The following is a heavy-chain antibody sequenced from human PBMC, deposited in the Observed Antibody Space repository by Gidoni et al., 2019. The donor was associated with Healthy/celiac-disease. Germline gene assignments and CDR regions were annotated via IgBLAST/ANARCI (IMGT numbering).Heavy chain of an antibody. CDR3: ARDRGASD. CDR2: IYSGGST. V-gene: IGHV3-53*01. D-gene: IGHD1-26*01. CDR1: GFTVSSNS. J-gene: IGHJ4*02. Sequence: EVQLGESGGGLSQPGGSLRLACAASGFTVSSNSMSWVRQAPVKGLECVSVIYSGGSTYYADSVKGRFNNSRDNSKNTLYLQMNSLRAEDTAVYYCARDRGASDWGQGTLVTVSS.